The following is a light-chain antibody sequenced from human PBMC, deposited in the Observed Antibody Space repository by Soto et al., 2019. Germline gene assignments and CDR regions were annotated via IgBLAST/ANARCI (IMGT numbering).Light chain of an antibody. V-gene: IGKV3-11*01. CDR1: QSVSSH. J-gene: IGKJ1*01. CDR3: QQRSHWPT. Sequence: EIVLTQSPATLSSFPGDRVTLSCRASQSVSSHLAWYQQKPGQSPRLLIYDASNRATGIPARFSGSGSGTDFTLTISSLEPEDFAFYFCQQRSHWPTFGQGTKVDIK. CDR2: DAS.